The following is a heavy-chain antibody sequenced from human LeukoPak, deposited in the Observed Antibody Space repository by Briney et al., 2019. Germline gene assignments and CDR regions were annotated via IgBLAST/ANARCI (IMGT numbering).Heavy chain of an antibody. D-gene: IGHD7-27*01. CDR1: GFTFSSYW. V-gene: IGHV3-7*01. CDR3: AITGPLRYFDY. Sequence: GGSLRLSCAASGFTFSSYWMSWVRQAPGPGLGLVGNINQDGSEKYYVDSVNGPFTISRDNTKNSLYLQMNSLRAEDTAVYYCAITGPLRYFDYWGQGTLVTVSS. CDR2: INQDGSEK. J-gene: IGHJ4*02.